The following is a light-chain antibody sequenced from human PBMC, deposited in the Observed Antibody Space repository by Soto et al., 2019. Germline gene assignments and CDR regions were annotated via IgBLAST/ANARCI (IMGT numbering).Light chain of an antibody. CDR3: LLYDGGAWV. CDR1: TGAVTSGYS. V-gene: IGLV7-43*01. Sequence: QTVVTQEPSLTVSPGGTVTLTCASSTGAVTSGYSPNWFQQKPGQAPRALIYSTNNKHSWTPARFSGFLLGGQAALTLSGVQPEDEAEYYCLLYDGGAWVFGGGTKLTVL. J-gene: IGLJ3*02. CDR2: STN.